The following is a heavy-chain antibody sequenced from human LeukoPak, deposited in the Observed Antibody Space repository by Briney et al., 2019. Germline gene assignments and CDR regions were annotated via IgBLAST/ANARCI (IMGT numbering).Heavy chain of an antibody. CDR2: IYYSGST. CDR1: GGSISSYY. CDR3: ARLPGFRDAFDI. Sequence: SETLSLTCTVSGGSISSYYWSWIRQPPGKGLKWFGYIYYSGSTNYNPSLKSRVTISVDTSKNQFSLKLSSVTAADTAVYYCARLPGFRDAFDIWGQGTMVTASS. J-gene: IGHJ3*02. V-gene: IGHV4-59*08.